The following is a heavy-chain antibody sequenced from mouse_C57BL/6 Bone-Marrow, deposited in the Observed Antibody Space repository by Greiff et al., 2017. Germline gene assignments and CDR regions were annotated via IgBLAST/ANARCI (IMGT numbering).Heavy chain of an antibody. J-gene: IGHJ2*01. Sequence: EVQLQQSGPELVKPGASVKMSCKASGYTFTDYNMHWVKQSHGKSLEWIGYINPNNGGTSYNQKFKGKATLTVNKSSSTAYMELRSLTSEDSAVYYCARKNYSVTHFDDWGQGTTLTVSS. V-gene: IGHV1-22*01. CDR2: INPNNGGT. CDR3: ARKNYSVTHFDD. CDR1: GYTFTDYN. D-gene: IGHD1-1*01.